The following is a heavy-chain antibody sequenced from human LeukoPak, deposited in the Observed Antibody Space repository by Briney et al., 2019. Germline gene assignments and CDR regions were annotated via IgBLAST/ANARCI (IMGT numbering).Heavy chain of an antibody. CDR2: IKEDGSEK. J-gene: IGHJ4*02. CDR1: GFTFSRYW. D-gene: IGHD1-26*01. V-gene: IGHV3-7*01. Sequence: GGSLRLSCAASGFTFSRYWMTWVRQAPGKGLEWVANIKEDGSEKYYVDSVKGRFTISRDNAKNSLYLQMNSLRAEDTAVYYCARADYSGRIFDYWGQGTLVTFSS. CDR3: ARADYSGRIFDY.